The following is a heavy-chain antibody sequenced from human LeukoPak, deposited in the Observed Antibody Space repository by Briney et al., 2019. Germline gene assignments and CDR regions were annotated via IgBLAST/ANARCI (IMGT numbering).Heavy chain of an antibody. CDR1: GFTFSSYS. J-gene: IGHJ4*02. D-gene: IGHD3-22*01. Sequence: GGSLRLSCAASGFTFSSYSMNWVRQAPGKGLEWVSSISSSSSYIYYADSVKGRFTISRDNAKNSLYLQMNSLRAEDTAVYYCARILPYYYDSSGYGRLNDYWGQGTLVTVSS. V-gene: IGHV3-21*01. CDR2: ISSSSSYI. CDR3: ARILPYYYDSSGYGRLNDY.